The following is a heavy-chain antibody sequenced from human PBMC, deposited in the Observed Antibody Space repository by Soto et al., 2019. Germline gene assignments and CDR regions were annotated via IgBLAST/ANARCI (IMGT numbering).Heavy chain of an antibody. V-gene: IGHV3-48*01. CDR1: GFTFSSYS. D-gene: IGHD4-17*01. Sequence: EVQLVESGGGLVQPGGSLRLSCAASGFTFSSYSMNWVRQAPGKGLEWVSYISSSSSTIYYADSVKGRFTISRDNAKNSLYMQINIQRVEDTAVYYCARDRKDYGDYWGGFDYWGQGTLVNVSS. J-gene: IGHJ4*02. CDR2: ISSSSSTI. CDR3: ARDRKDYGDYWGGFDY.